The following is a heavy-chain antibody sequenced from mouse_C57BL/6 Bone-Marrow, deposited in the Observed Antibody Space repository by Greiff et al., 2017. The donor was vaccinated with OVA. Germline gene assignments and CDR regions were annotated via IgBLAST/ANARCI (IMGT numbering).Heavy chain of an antibody. Sequence: QVQLQQPGAELVMPGASVKLSCKASGYTFTSYWMHWVKQRPGQGLEWIGEIDPSDSYTNYNQKFKGKSTLTVDKSSSTAYMQLSSLTSEDSAVYYCARDSGLRYLFAYWGQGTLVTVSA. CDR1: GYTFTSYW. D-gene: IGHD1-1*01. CDR2: IDPSDSYT. V-gene: IGHV1-69*01. J-gene: IGHJ3*01. CDR3: ARDSGLRYLFAY.